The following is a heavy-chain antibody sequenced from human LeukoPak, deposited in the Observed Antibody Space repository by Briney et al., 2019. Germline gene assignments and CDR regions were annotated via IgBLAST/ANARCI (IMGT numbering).Heavy chain of an antibody. Sequence: SETLSLTCTVSGGSISSGGYYWSWIRQHPGKGLEWIGYIYYSGSTYYNPSLKSRVTISVDTSKNQFSLKLSSVTAADTAVYYCARAKDSSGYPWRDYYFFGYWGQGTLVTVSS. D-gene: IGHD3-22*01. CDR1: GGSISSGGYY. V-gene: IGHV4-31*03. J-gene: IGHJ4*02. CDR2: IYYSGST. CDR3: ARAKDSSGYPWRDYYFFGY.